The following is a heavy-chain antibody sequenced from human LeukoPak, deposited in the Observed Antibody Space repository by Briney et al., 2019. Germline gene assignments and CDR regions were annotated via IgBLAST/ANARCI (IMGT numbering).Heavy chain of an antibody. D-gene: IGHD1-14*01. CDR3: ARRRGSDNRAFDI. V-gene: IGHV5-51*01. CDR1: GYSFTNYW. J-gene: IGHJ3*02. Sequence: PGESLKISCEGSGYSFTNYWIAWVRQMPGKGLEWMGIIYPGDSGTRYSPSLQGQVTISADKSISTAYLQWSSLKASDTAIYYCARRRGSDNRAFDIWGQGTMVTVSS. CDR2: IYPGDSGT.